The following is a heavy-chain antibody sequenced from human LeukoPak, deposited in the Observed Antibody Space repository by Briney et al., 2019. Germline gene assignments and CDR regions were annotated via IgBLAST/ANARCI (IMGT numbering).Heavy chain of an antibody. D-gene: IGHD3-22*01. CDR2: IKRETDGGTI. V-gene: IGHV3-15*01. Sequence: GGSLRLSCAASGFTFSSYAMSWVRQAPGKGLEWLGRIKRETDGGTIDYAAPVKGRFTISRDDSRNTLYLQMDSLKIEDTAVYYCTTDRYYDNSELQFQHWGQGTLVTVSS. J-gene: IGHJ1*01. CDR3: TTDRYYDNSELQFQH. CDR1: GFTFSSYA.